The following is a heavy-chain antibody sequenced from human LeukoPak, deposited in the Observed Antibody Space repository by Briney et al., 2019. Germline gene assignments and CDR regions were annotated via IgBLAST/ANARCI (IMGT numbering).Heavy chain of an antibody. CDR2: INSDGDST. D-gene: IGHD2/OR15-2a*01. Sequence: GGSLRLSCSASGFTFSSYAMHWVRQSAGEGLEYVSAINSDGDSTYYADSVKGRFTISRDNSKNTLYLQMSSLGPEDSAVYYCVKTPYSSTWYVGDSWGQGTLVTVSS. J-gene: IGHJ4*02. CDR3: VKTPYSSTWYVGDS. V-gene: IGHV3-64D*06. CDR1: GFTFSSYA.